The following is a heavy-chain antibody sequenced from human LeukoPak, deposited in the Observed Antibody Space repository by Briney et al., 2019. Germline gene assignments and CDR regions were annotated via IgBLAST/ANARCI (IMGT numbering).Heavy chain of an antibody. D-gene: IGHD5-24*01. CDR3: ARGEDGGGYNYEY. CDR1: GYTFTSYD. V-gene: IGHV1-2*02. Sequence: ASVKVSCKASGYTFTSYDINWVRQATGQGLEWMGWMNPNSGGTNYAQKFQGRVTMTRDTSISTAYMELSRLRSGDTAVYYCARGEDGGGYNYEYWGQGTLVTVSS. J-gene: IGHJ4*02. CDR2: MNPNSGGT.